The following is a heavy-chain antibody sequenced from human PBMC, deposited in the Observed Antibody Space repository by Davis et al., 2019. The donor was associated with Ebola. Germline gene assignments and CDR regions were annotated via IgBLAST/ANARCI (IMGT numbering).Heavy chain of an antibody. CDR1: GGSISSSNW. D-gene: IGHD2-15*01. CDR2: IYHSGST. J-gene: IGHJ4*02. CDR3: ARRKRYCSGGSCYHSTIDY. V-gene: IGHV4-4*02. Sequence: SETLSLTCAVSGGSISSSNWWSWVRQPPGKGLEWIGEIYHSGSTNYNPSLKSRVTISVDKSKNQFSLKLSSVTAADTAVYYCARRKRYCSGGSCYHSTIDYWGQGTLVTVSS.